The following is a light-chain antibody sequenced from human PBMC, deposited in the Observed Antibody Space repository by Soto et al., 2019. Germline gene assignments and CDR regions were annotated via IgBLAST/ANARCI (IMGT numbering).Light chain of an antibody. CDR3: QVWDPTSDHYV. CDR1: NIASKS. CDR2: DGS. J-gene: IGLJ1*01. Sequence: SDELTQPPSVSLAPGQTARITCGGNNIASKSVHWYQQKPGQAPVLVVYDGSDRPSGIPERFSGSNSVNTATLTIGRVEAGDEADYYCQVWDPTSDHYVFGTGTKV. V-gene: IGLV3-21*02.